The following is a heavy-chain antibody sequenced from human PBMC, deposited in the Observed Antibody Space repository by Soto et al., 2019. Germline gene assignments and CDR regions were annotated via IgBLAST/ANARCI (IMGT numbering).Heavy chain of an antibody. CDR2: TNSDGSDT. D-gene: IGHD6-19*01. Sequence: XXSRRLSCAASGFTFSSYWLTWVPQAPGKGLVWDSRTNSDGSDTSYAASVKGRFTIYRDNAKNTLYLQMKSLRAEDTAAYYCARDRGWSLFDYWGQGTLVTVSS. V-gene: IGHV3-74*01. CDR1: GFTFSSYW. CDR3: ARDRGWSLFDY. J-gene: IGHJ4*02.